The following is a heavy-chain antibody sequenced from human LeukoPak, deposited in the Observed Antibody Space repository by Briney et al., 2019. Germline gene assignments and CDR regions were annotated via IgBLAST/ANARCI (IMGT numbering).Heavy chain of an antibody. V-gene: IGHV3-7*01. J-gene: IGHJ3*01. CDR1: GFTFRSYW. CDR2: IKQDGSEK. Sequence: PGGSLRLSCAGSGFTFRSYWMHWVRQAPGKGLEWVANIKQDGSEKYYVDSVKGRFTISRDNDNESVYLQMNSLRAEDTAVYYCARRYFDWFLGAGGSLDVWGQGTMVTVSS. D-gene: IGHD3-9*01. CDR3: ARRYFDWFLGAGGSLDV.